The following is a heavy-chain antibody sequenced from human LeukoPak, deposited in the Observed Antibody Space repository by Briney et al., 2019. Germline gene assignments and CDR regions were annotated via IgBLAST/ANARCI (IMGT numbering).Heavy chain of an antibody. CDR3: ARFGVDYDMDV. Sequence: KASETLSLTCTVSGGTISGHYWTRIRQPPGKGLERIGQIHYSGKADYNPSLRSRINISVDMSKNQMSLKVNSVTAADTAVYYCARFGVDYDMDVWGQGTTVTVS. D-gene: IGHD3-16*01. CDR1: GGTISGHY. J-gene: IGHJ6*02. CDR2: IHYSGKA. V-gene: IGHV4-59*11.